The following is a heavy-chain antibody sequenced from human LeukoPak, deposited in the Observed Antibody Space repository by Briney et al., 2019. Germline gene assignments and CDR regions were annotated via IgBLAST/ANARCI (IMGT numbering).Heavy chain of an antibody. CDR2: IYYSGST. Sequence: ASETLSLTCTVSGGSISSYYWSWIRQPPGKGLEWIGYIYYSGSTNYNPSLKSRVTISVDTSKNQFSLKLSSVTAADTAVYYCARLRRRGYSYGYGSDYNWFDPWGQGTLVTVSS. CDR3: ARLRRRGYSYGYGSDYNWFDP. CDR1: GGSISSYY. V-gene: IGHV4-59*12. J-gene: IGHJ5*02. D-gene: IGHD5-18*01.